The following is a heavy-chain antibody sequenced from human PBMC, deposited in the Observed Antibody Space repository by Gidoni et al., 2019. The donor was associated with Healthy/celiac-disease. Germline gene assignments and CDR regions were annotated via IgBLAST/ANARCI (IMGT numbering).Heavy chain of an antibody. Sequence: QVQLQESGPGLVKPSETLSLTCTVSGASISSYYCSWIRQHPGKGLEWIGYIYYSGSTNYNPSLKSRVTISVDTSKNQFSLKLSSVTAADTAVYYCARDPRRSYRYFDYWGQGTLVTVSS. CDR2: IYYSGST. CDR3: ARDPRRSYRYFDY. V-gene: IGHV4-59*01. J-gene: IGHJ4*02. D-gene: IGHD3-16*02. CDR1: GASISSYY.